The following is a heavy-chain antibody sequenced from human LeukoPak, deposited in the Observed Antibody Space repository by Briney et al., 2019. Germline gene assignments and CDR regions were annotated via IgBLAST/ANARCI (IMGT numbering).Heavy chain of an antibody. J-gene: IGHJ4*02. Sequence: GGSLRLSCAGSGFTFRDYYMSWIRQAPGKGLEWVSYISSSGNTIYYADSVKGRFSISRDNAKNSLFLQMNSLRAEDTAVYYCASYRRGGYNNDCWGQGTLVTVSS. CDR2: ISSSGNTI. CDR1: GFTFRDYY. D-gene: IGHD5-24*01. V-gene: IGHV3-11*01. CDR3: ASYRRGGYNNDC.